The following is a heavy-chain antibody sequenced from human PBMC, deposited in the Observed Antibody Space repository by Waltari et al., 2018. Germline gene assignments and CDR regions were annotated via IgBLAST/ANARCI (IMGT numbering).Heavy chain of an antibody. CDR1: GLPLEDSA. V-gene: IGHV3-9*01. CDR2: ISWNSGNI. CDR3: AKGHSGSYGLDS. J-gene: IGHJ4*02. Sequence: EVQLLGSGGGLVQPGRSLKLAWSASGLPLEDSAMHWVRQAPGKGLEWVSGISWNSGNIGYADSVKGRFTISRDNAKNSLYLQMNSLRTGDTALYYCAKGHSGSYGLDSWGQGTLVTVSP. D-gene: IGHD1-26*01.